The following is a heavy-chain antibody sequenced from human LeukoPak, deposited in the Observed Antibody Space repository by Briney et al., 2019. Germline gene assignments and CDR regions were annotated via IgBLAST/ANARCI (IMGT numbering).Heavy chain of an antibody. CDR3: ARDRATLDY. Sequence: GGSLRLSCAASGFTFRSYWMSWVRQAPGKGLEWVANIKQDGSQKYYVDSVKSRFTISRDNAKNSLHLQMNSLRAEDTAVYYCARDRATLDYWGQGTLVTVSS. J-gene: IGHJ4*02. V-gene: IGHV3-7*01. D-gene: IGHD2/OR15-2a*01. CDR1: GFTFRSYW. CDR2: IKQDGSQK.